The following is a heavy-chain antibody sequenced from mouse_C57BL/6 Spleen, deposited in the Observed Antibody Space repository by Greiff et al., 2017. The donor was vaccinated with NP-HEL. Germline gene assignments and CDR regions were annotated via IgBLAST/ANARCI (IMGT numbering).Heavy chain of an antibody. J-gene: IGHJ2*01. V-gene: IGHV1-64*01. CDR2: IHPNSGST. Sequence: QVQLQQPGAELVKPGASVKLSCKASGYTFTSYWMHWVKQRPGQGLEWIGMIHPNSGSTNYNEKFKGKATLTVDKSSSTAYMQLSSLTSEDSAVYFCARGGYGNSVYDFDYWGQGTTLTVSS. D-gene: IGHD1-1*01. CDR3: ARGGYGNSVYDFDY. CDR1: GYTFTSYW.